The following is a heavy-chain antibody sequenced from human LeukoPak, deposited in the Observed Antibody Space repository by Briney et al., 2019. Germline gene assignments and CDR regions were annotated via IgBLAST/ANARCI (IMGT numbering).Heavy chain of an antibody. Sequence: GGSLRLSCATSGPTVRSNYMTWVRQAPRKGLEWVSFIHTDDRTYYADSVKGRFTISRDNSKNTLYLHMNGLRAEDTALYYCARDRYDDSGYYEYWGQGTLVTVSS. CDR2: IHTDDRT. CDR3: ARDRYDDSGYYEY. V-gene: IGHV3-53*01. J-gene: IGHJ4*02. CDR1: GPTVRSNY. D-gene: IGHD3-22*01.